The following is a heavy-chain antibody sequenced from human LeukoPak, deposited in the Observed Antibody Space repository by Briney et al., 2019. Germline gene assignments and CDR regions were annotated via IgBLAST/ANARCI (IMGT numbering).Heavy chain of an antibody. CDR3: ARDRSYDSSGPDY. V-gene: IGHV3-33*01. Sequence: GGSLRLSCAASGFTFSSYGMHWVRQAPGKGLEWVAVIWYDGSKKYYGDSMKGRFTISRDNSKNTLSLQMNSLRAEDTAVYYCARDRSYDSSGPDYWGQGNQVTVSS. CDR2: IWYDGSKK. D-gene: IGHD3-22*01. J-gene: IGHJ4*02. CDR1: GFTFSSYG.